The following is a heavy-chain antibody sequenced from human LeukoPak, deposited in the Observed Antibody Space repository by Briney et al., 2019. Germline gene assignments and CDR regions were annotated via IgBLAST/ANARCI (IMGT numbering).Heavy chain of an antibody. D-gene: IGHD3-3*01. V-gene: IGHV4-4*07. CDR1: GGSISSYY. J-gene: IGHJ4*02. CDR3: ARGGSGYFSSYYFDY. Sequence: SETLSLTCTVSGGSISSYYWSWIRQPAGKGLEWIGRIYTSGSTNYNPSLKSRVTMSVDTSKNQFSLKLSSVTAADTAVYYCARGGSGYFSSYYFDYWGQGTLVTVSS. CDR2: IYTSGST.